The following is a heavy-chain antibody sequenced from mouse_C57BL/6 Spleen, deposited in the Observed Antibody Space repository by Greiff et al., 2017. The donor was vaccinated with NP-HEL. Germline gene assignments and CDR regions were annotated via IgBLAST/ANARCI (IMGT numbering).Heavy chain of an antibody. Sequence: VQLQQSGAELAKPGASVKLSCKASGYTFTSYWMHWVKQRPGQGLEWIGYINPSSGYTKYNQKFKDKATLTADNSSSTAYMQLSSLTYEDSAVYYCARLLLDGYYYDYWGQGTTRTVSS. J-gene: IGHJ2*01. D-gene: IGHD2-3*01. V-gene: IGHV1-7*01. CDR1: GYTFTSYW. CDR2: INPSSGYT. CDR3: ARLLLDGYYYDY.